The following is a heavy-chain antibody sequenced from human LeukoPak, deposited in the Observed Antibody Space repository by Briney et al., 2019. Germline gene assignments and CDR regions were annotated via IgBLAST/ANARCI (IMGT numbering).Heavy chain of an antibody. J-gene: IGHJ5*02. Sequence: SETLSLTCTVSGGSMTSSRLYWGWIRQPPGKGLDWIGNIDYSGSTHYNPSLKSRVTISVDTSKNQFSLKLSSVTAADTAVYYCARRSSSGWYSGNWFDPWGQGTLVTVSS. CDR1: GGSMTSSRLY. D-gene: IGHD6-19*01. CDR3: ARRSSSGWYSGNWFDP. CDR2: IDYSGST. V-gene: IGHV4-39*07.